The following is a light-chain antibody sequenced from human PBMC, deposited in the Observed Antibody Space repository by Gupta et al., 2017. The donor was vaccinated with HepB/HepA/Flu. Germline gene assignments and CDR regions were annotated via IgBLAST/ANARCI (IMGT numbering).Light chain of an antibody. Sequence: DIQMTQSPSSLSASVGDTVTITWRASQGVNNYLAWFQQKPGEAPKCLIHFASRLQSGVPSRFSGSGSGTNFTLTISGLQPEDFATYYCHQYNSFPITFGRGTKVEI. J-gene: IGKJ4*01. CDR3: HQYNSFPIT. CDR1: QGVNNY. V-gene: IGKV1-16*01. CDR2: FAS.